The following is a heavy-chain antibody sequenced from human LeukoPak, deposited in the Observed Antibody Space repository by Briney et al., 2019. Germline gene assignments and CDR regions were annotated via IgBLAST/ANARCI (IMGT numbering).Heavy chain of an antibody. Sequence: ASVKVSCKASGGTFSSYAISWVRQAPGQGLEWMGGIIPIFGTANYAQKFQGRVTITTDESTSTAYMELSSLRPEDTAVYYCARGQGNWNLDYWGQGTLVTVSS. CDR3: ARGQGNWNLDY. J-gene: IGHJ4*02. V-gene: IGHV1-69*05. CDR1: GGTFSSYA. CDR2: IIPIFGTA. D-gene: IGHD1-1*01.